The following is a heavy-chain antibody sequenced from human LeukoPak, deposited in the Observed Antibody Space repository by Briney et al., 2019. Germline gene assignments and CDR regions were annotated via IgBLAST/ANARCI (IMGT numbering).Heavy chain of an antibody. D-gene: IGHD2-15*01. CDR2: ISYDGSNK. CDR1: GFTFSSYG. V-gene: IGHV3-30*18. Sequence: PGGSLRLSCAASGFTFSSYGMHWVRQAPGKGLEWAAVISYDGSNKYYADSVKGRFTISRDNSKNTLYLQMNSLRAEDTAVYYCAKESIVVVVAATPYFDYWGQGTLVTVSS. CDR3: AKESIVVVVAATPYFDY. J-gene: IGHJ4*02.